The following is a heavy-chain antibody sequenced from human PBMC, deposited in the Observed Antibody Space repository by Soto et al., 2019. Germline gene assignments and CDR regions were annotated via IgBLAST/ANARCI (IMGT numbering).Heavy chain of an antibody. Sequence: PGGSLRLSCAASGFTFSDYYMRWIRQAPGKGLEWVSYISSSSYTNYADSVKGRFTISRDNAKNSLYLQMNSLRAEDTAVYYCARDRLGYCSSTSCTRFDYWGQGTLVPVSS. J-gene: IGHJ4*02. CDR3: ARDRLGYCSSTSCTRFDY. V-gene: IGHV3-11*06. CDR2: ISSSSYT. D-gene: IGHD2-2*01. CDR1: GFTFSDYY.